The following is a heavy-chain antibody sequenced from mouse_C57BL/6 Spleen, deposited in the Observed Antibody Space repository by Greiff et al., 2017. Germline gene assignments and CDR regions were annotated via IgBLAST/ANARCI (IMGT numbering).Heavy chain of an antibody. Sequence: EVMLVESGGDLVKPGGSLKLSCAASGFTFSSYGMSWVRQTPDKRLEWVATISSGGSYTYYPDSVKGRFTISRDNAKNTLYLQMSSLKSEDTAIYYCTRGEYFDVWGTGTTVTVSS. CDR1: GFTFSSYG. V-gene: IGHV5-6*01. J-gene: IGHJ1*03. CDR3: TRGEYFDV. CDR2: ISSGGSYT.